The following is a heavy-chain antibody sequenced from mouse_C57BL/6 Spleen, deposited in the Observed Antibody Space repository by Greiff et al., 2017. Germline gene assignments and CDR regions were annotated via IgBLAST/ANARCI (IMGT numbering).Heavy chain of an antibody. CDR2: INPYNGDT. Sequence: VHVQQSGPELVKPGDSVKISCKASGYSFTGYFMNWVMQSHGKSLEWIGRINPYNGDTFYNQKFKGKATLTVDKSSSTAHMELRSLTSEDSAVYYGARGGNYYAMDYWGQGTSVTVSS. V-gene: IGHV1-20*01. D-gene: IGHD2-1*01. CDR1: GYSFTGYF. J-gene: IGHJ4*01. CDR3: ARGGNYYAMDY.